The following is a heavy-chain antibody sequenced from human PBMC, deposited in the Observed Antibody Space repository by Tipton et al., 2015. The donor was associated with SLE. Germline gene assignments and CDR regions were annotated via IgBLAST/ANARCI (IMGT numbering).Heavy chain of an antibody. J-gene: IGHJ3*02. D-gene: IGHD3-10*01. Sequence: LRLSCTVSGGAISSDSHYWTRIRQPAGKGLEWIGRFYTPGNNHSNPSLKSRVTMSVDTSKNQFSLQLSSVTVADTAVYYCARERLLWPRGNFDIWDQGIMVTVSA. V-gene: IGHV4-61*02. CDR3: ARERLLWPRGNFDI. CDR2: FYTPGNN. CDR1: GGAISSDSHY.